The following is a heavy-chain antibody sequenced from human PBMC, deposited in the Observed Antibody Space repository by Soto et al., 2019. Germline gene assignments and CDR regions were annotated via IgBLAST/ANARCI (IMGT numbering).Heavy chain of an antibody. V-gene: IGHV3-7*03. J-gene: IGHJ4*02. CDR1: GFSFSLFW. Sequence: GGSLKLSCAASGFSFSLFWMSWVRQTPGKGLEWVANINEDGSEKFFADSVKGRFTISRDNAKNSLSLQMNSLTADDTAVYYCARTGWPQSSYYFDYWGQGTLVTVSS. D-gene: IGHD3-16*01. CDR3: ARTGWPQSSYYFDY. CDR2: INEDGSEK.